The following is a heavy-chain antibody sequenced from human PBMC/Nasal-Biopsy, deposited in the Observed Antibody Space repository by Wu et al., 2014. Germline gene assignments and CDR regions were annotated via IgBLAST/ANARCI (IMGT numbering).Heavy chain of an antibody. J-gene: IGHJ4*02. CDR3: VRKYFYTSGSYLNRFDY. D-gene: IGHD3-10*01. V-gene: IGHV4-4*02. CDR1: IGSISSRSW. CDR2: IYYDGTT. Sequence: TCHVSIGSISSRSWWNWIRQSPGKGLEWIGEIYYDGTTNYNPSLRSRLSISVDRSNNQFFLTLNSVTAADTAIYYCVRKYFYTSGSYLNRFDYWGQGTLVTVSS.